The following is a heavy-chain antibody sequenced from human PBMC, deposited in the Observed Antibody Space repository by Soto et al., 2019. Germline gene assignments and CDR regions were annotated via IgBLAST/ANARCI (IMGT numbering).Heavy chain of an antibody. CDR2: INPSGGST. V-gene: IGHV1-46*01. J-gene: IGHJ6*02. Sequence: SSGKVCCKASGYTFTGYDMHWVRQAPGQGLDWMGIINPSGGSTSYAQKFQGRVTMTRDTSTSTVYMELSSLRSEDTAVYYCARDDSDQLRFLEWSYGMDVWGQGTTVTVSS. CDR3: ARDDSDQLRFLEWSYGMDV. D-gene: IGHD3-3*01. CDR1: GYTFTGYD.